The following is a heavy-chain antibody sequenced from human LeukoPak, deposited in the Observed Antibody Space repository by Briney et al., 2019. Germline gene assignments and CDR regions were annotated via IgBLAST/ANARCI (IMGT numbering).Heavy chain of an antibody. Sequence: PGGSLRLSCAASGFTFSSYWMSWVRQAPGKGLEWVANIKQDGSEKYYVDSVKGRFTISRDNAKNSLYLQMNSLRAEDTAVYYCAKSSTAAIRQYSYYYMDVWGKGTTVTVSS. V-gene: IGHV3-7*01. D-gene: IGHD2-2*01. CDR3: AKSSTAAIRQYSYYYMDV. CDR2: IKQDGSEK. J-gene: IGHJ6*03. CDR1: GFTFSSYW.